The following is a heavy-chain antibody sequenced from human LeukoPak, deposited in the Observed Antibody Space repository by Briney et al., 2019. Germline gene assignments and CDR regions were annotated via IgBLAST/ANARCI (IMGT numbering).Heavy chain of an antibody. CDR1: GGSISRYA. J-gene: IGHJ3*02. CDR2: IYRSGST. Sequence: SETLSLTCSVSGGSISRYAWSWIRLPASKGLEGIGHIYRSGSTNYTHSLKSRLTISVDSSKNQFSLKLSSVTAADTAVYYCAKNRGNARDAFDIWGQGTVVTVSA. D-gene: IGHD3-10*01. V-gene: IGHV4-59*01. CDR3: AKNRGNARDAFDI.